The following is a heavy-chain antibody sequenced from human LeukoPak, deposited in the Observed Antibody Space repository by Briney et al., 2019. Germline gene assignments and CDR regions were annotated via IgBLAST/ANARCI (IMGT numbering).Heavy chain of an antibody. CDR3: AGHHPRNTVDF. J-gene: IGHJ4*02. CDR2: ISDIGSI. D-gene: IGHD2/OR15-2a*01. V-gene: IGHV4-59*08. CDR1: GGSISSYY. Sequence: SETLSLTCTVSGGSISSYYWSWIRQPPGKGLEWIAYISDIGSINYNPSLKSRVTISLDTSKNQFSLKLSSVTAADTAAYYCAGHHPRNTVDFWGQGTLVTVSS.